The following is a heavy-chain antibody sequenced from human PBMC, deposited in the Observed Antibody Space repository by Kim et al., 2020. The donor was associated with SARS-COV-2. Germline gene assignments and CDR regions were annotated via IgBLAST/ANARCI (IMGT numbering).Heavy chain of an antibody. V-gene: IGHV3-15*01. CDR3: TKFGGSESYFTANH. J-gene: IGHJ5*02. D-gene: IGHD3-10*01. Sequence: GGSLRLSCAASGFTFTNAWMSWVRQAPGKGLECVGLIKGKTDSATTDYAAPVKGSFTISRDDAKNTLYLQMKSLQTEGTDVYYCTKFGGSESYFTANHWGQGTLVTVSS. CDR1: GFTFTNAW. CDR2: IKGKTDSATT.